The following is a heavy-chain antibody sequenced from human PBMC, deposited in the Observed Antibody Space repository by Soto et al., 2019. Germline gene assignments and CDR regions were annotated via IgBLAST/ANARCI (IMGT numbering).Heavy chain of an antibody. J-gene: IGHJ4*02. D-gene: IGHD3-10*01. CDR3: SRDLLGGSGTYWRY. Sequence: EVQLVDSGGGLEQRGRSLRLSCTGSGFIFGDYAVSWVRQAPGKGLEWVGFMRSKAYGATTEYAASVKGRFSISRDDSKRVAYLQMNSLKIEDTAVYYCSRDLLGGSGTYWRYWGQGTLATVSS. CDR2: MRSKAYGATT. V-gene: IGHV3-49*04. CDR1: GFIFGDYA.